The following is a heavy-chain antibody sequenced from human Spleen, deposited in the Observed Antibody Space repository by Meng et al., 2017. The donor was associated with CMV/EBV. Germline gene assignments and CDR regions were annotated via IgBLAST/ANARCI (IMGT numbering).Heavy chain of an antibody. CDR1: TSYY. V-gene: IGHV1-46*01. CDR3: ARDLVSRGTYYYGSGSSLGDY. Sequence: TSYYMHWVRQAPGQGLEWMGIINPSGGSTSYAQKFQGRVTMTRDTSTSTVYMELSSLRSEDTAVYYCARDLVSRGTYYYGSGSSLGDYWGQGTLVTVSS. D-gene: IGHD3-10*01. J-gene: IGHJ4*02. CDR2: INPSGGST.